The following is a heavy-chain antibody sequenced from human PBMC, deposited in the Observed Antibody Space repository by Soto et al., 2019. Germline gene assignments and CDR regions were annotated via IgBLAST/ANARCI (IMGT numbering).Heavy chain of an antibody. J-gene: IGHJ6*02. CDR1: GFTFSSYG. Sequence: QVQLVESGGGVVQPGRSLRLSCAASGFTFSSYGMHWVRQAPGKGLEWVAVIWDDGSNKYYADSVKGRFTISRDNSKNKLYLTMNSLRAEDTAVYYCASGQGDIVLVPAAMLPYYYGMDVWGQGTTVTVSS. CDR3: ASGQGDIVLVPAAMLPYYYGMDV. V-gene: IGHV3-33*01. D-gene: IGHD2-2*01. CDR2: IWDDGSNK.